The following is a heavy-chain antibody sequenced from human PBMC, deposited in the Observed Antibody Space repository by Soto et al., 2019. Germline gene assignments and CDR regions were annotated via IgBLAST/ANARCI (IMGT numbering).Heavy chain of an antibody. CDR2: ISYDATYG. Sequence: QAQLVESGGGVAQPGRSLRLSCAASGFTFSNIAMHWVRQAPDKGLEWVAAISYDATYGPYADFARGRFTISRDNSQKTLYLQMNSLRPEDTALYYCATDRALGATLGAIDFWGQGTLVTVSS. CDR3: ATDRALGATLGAIDF. D-gene: IGHD1-26*01. J-gene: IGHJ4*02. CDR1: GFTFSNIA. V-gene: IGHV3-30-3*01.